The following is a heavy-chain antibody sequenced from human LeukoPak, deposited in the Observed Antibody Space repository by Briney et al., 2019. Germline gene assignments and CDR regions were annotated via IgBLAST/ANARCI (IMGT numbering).Heavy chain of an antibody. D-gene: IGHD3-9*01. CDR1: GGSFAGYY. J-gene: IGHJ4*02. Sequence: SETLSLTCAVYGGSFAGYYWSWIRQPPGKGLEWMGEINHSESTNYNPSLKSRVTISVDTSKNQFSLKLSSVTAADTAVYYCARAQRLRYFDWLLSFDYWCQGTLVTVSS. CDR2: INHSEST. V-gene: IGHV4-34*01. CDR3: ARAQRLRYFDWLLSFDY.